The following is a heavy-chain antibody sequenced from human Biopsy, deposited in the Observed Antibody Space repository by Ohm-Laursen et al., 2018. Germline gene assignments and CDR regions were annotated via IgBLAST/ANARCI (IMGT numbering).Heavy chain of an antibody. CDR3: ARDSGILNYGNFKYYHYYGMDV. CDR1: GDSVTKYY. D-gene: IGHD4-11*01. J-gene: IGHJ6*02. CDR2: IYYSVMN. Sequence: VTLSLTCTVSGDSVTKYYWSWIRQPPGKGLEWIGHIYYSVMNNYNPSLQSRVSISVDTSRNQVSLTLSSVTAADTAVYYCARDSGILNYGNFKYYHYYGMDVWGQGTKVTVSS. V-gene: IGHV4-59*02.